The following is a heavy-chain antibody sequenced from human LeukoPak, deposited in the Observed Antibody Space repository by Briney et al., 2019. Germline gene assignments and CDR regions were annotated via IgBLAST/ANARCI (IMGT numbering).Heavy chain of an antibody. CDR2: TYHSGST. CDR1: GYSISSGYY. J-gene: IGHJ6*03. CDR3: AGADSGVTTGLFYYYMDV. V-gene: IGHV4-38-2*02. Sequence: SETLSLTCTVSGYSISSGYYWGWIRQPPGKGLEWIGSTYHSGSTYYNPSLKSRVTISVDTSKNQFSLKLSSVTAADTAVYYCAGADSGVTTGLFYYYMDVWGKGTTVTVSS. D-gene: IGHD4-11*01.